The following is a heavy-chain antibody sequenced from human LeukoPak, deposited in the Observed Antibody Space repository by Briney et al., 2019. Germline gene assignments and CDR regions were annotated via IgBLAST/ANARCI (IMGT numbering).Heavy chain of an antibody. CDR2: INWNGGST. V-gene: IGHV3-20*04. CDR3: ARGFRAVTTDTPTYYFYYYMDV. J-gene: IGHJ6*03. D-gene: IGHD4-17*01. Sequence: GGSLRLSCAASGFTFDDYGMSWVRQAPGKGLEWVSSINWNGGSTGYADSLKGRFTISRDNAKTSLYLQMNSPRAEDTALYYCARGFRAVTTDTPTYYFYYYMDVWGKGTTVTVSS. CDR1: GFTFDDYG.